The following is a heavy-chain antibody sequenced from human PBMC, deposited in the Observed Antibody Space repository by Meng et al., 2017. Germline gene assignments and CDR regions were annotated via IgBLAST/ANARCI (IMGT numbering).Heavy chain of an antibody. Sequence: VQFHQQGQGLVKPSQTLTPTCAISGDSISSNSAAWNWIRQSPSRGLEWLGRTYYRSKWYNEYTVSVKSRITINPDTSKNQFSLQLNSVTPEDTAVYYCARAYCSGGSCEFDYWGQGTLVTVSS. J-gene: IGHJ4*02. D-gene: IGHD2-15*01. CDR2: TYYRSKWYN. V-gene: IGHV6-1*02. CDR1: GDSISSNSAA. CDR3: ARAYCSGGSCEFDY.